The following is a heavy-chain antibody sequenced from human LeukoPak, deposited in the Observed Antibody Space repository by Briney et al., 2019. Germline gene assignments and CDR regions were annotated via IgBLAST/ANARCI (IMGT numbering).Heavy chain of an antibody. V-gene: IGHV4-34*01. Sequence: SETLSLTCAVYGGSFSGYYWSWIRQPPGKGLEWIATIYYSGSTYYNPSLKSRVTMSVDASKNQFSLKLSSVTAADTAVYYCASLLNGGVSHWFDPWGQGTLVTVSS. J-gene: IGHJ5*02. CDR2: IYYSGST. CDR3: ASLLNGGVSHWFDP. CDR1: GGSFSGYY. D-gene: IGHD7-27*01.